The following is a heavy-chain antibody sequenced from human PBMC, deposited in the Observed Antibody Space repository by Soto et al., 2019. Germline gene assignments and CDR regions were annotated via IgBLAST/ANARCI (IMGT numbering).Heavy chain of an antibody. CDR1: EFTFGDFA. J-gene: IGHJ1*01. V-gene: IGHV3-49*03. CDR3: SRPRLRSGYYPGPFQH. Sequence: GGSLRLSCTASEFTFGDFAMTWFRQAPGKGLECVGFIRSKAYGGTTEYAASVRGRFTISRDDSNSIAYLQMNSLETEDTAVYYCSRPRLRSGYYPGPFQHWGQGTLVTVSS. D-gene: IGHD3-22*01. CDR2: IRSKAYGGTT.